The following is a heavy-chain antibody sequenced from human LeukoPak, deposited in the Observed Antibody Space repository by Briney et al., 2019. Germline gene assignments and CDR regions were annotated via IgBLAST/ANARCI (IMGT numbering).Heavy chain of an antibody. CDR1: GGSISSGGYY. J-gene: IGHJ4*02. CDR3: ARVYSGYDFDY. D-gene: IGHD5-12*01. Sequence: SQTLSLTCTVSGGSISSGGYYWSWIRQHPGKGLEWIGYIYYSGSTYYNPSLKSRVTISVGTSKDQFSLKLSSVTAADTAVYYCARVYSGYDFDYWGQGTLVTVSS. V-gene: IGHV4-31*03. CDR2: IYYSGST.